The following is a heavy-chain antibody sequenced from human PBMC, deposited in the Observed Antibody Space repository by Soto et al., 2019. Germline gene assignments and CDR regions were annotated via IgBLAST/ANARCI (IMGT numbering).Heavy chain of an antibody. J-gene: IGHJ5*02. V-gene: IGHV1-18*01. CDR1: GYTFTSYA. CDR2: ISAYNGNT. Sequence: GASVKVSCKASGYTFTSYAMHWVRQAPGQGLEWMGWISAYNGNTNYAQKLQGRVTMTTDTSTSTAYMELRSLRSDDTAVYYCARDGSTAAGTEDKVFDPWGQGTLVTVS. D-gene: IGHD6-13*01. CDR3: ARDGSTAAGTEDKVFDP.